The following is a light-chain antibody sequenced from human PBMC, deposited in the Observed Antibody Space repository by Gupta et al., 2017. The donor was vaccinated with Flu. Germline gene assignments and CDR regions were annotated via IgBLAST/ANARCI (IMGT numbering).Light chain of an antibody. CDR1: SSNIGAGYD. CDR3: QSYDSSLSAWV. Sequence: QSVLTQPPSVSGAPGQRVTISCPGISSNIGAGYDVHWYRQFPGTAPKVLIYGNNNRPSGVPVRFSGSKSGTSASLAITGLQAEDEADYYCQSYDSSLSAWVFGGGTKLAVL. J-gene: IGLJ3*02. CDR2: GNN. V-gene: IGLV1-40*01.